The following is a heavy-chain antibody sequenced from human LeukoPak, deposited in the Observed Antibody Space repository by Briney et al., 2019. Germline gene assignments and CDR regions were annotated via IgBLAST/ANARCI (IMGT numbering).Heavy chain of an antibody. V-gene: IGHV3-23*01. Sequence: GGSLRLSCEASGFTFNTHAMSWVRQGPGKGLEWVASITSSGRTPYYVDSVKGRFTISRDNSKNTLCLQMNNLRGEDTAVYYCAKDRPNFYESTGSYYKMKGDFWGQGSLVTVSS. D-gene: IGHD3-10*01. CDR2: ITSSGRTP. J-gene: IGHJ1*01. CDR3: AKDRPNFYESTGSYYKMKGDF. CDR1: GFTFNTHA.